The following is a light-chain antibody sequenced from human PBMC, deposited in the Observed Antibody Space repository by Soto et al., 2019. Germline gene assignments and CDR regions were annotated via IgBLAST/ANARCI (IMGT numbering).Light chain of an antibody. CDR3: HHYNNWPPRNT. Sequence: IMMTHSPSTLSLSPRDRATLSCRASQSVSSNLVWYQQKPGQAPRLLIYDTSTRASDVPARFSGSGSETEFTLTISGLQSEDFGIYYCHHYNNWPPRNTFGQGTKVDIK. J-gene: IGKJ2*01. V-gene: IGKV3-15*01. CDR2: DTS. CDR1: QSVSSN.